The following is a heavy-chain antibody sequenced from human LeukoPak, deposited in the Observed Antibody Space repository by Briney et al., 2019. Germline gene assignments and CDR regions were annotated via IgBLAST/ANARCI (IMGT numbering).Heavy chain of an antibody. CDR3: STVGYCTGTSCEGLDH. CDR1: GFTFNNAW. Sequence: TGGSLRLSCAASGFTFNNAWMSWVRQAPGKGLEWVGRIKSKTDGGTTDYAAPVKGRFTISRDDSKNTVYLQMNSLKTEDTAVYYCSTVGYCTGTSCEGLDHWGQGTLVTVSS. V-gene: IGHV3-15*01. CDR2: IKSKTDGGTT. J-gene: IGHJ4*02. D-gene: IGHD2-2*01.